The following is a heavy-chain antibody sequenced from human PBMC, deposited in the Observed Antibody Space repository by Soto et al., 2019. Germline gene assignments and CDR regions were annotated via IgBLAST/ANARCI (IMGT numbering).Heavy chain of an antibody. J-gene: IGHJ4*02. Sequence: PGGSLKISCKGSWYSLSRYWIGWGRPMPGKGLEWMGIIYPGDSDTRYSPSFQGQVTISADKSISTAYLQWSSLKASDTAMYYCARHNLYGNSQPDYWGQGTLVTVSS. V-gene: IGHV5-51*01. D-gene: IGHD4-17*01. CDR2: IYPGDSDT. CDR3: ARHNLYGNSQPDY. CDR1: WYSLSRYW.